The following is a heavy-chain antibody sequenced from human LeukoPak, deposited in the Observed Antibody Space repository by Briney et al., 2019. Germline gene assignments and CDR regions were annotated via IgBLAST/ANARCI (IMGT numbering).Heavy chain of an antibody. J-gene: IGHJ3*02. CDR2: IYHSGST. CDR1: GGSISSGGYS. CDR3: ARHRIIVAGTGAFDI. V-gene: IGHV4-30-2*01. Sequence: SETLSLTCAVSGGSISSGGYSWSWIRQPPGKGLEWIGYIYHSGSTYYNPSLKSRVTISVDRSKNQFSLRLSSLTAADTAVYYCARHRIIVAGTGAFDIWGQGTTVTVSS. D-gene: IGHD1-26*01.